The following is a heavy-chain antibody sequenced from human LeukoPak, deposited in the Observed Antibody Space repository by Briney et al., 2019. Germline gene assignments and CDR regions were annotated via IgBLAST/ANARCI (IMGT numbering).Heavy chain of an antibody. Sequence: RGSLRLSCAASGFTFSDYYMSWIRQAPGKGLEWVSYISSSGSTIYYADSVKGRFTISRDDAKNSLYLQMNSLRAEDTAVYYCASMGSWPQGGAFDIWGQGTMVTVSS. J-gene: IGHJ3*02. CDR1: GFTFSDYY. CDR3: ASMGSWPQGGAFDI. V-gene: IGHV3-11*01. D-gene: IGHD6-13*01. CDR2: ISSSGSTI.